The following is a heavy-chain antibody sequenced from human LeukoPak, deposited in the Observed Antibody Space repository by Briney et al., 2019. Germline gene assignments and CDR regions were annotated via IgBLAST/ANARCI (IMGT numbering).Heavy chain of an antibody. D-gene: IGHD2-2*01. J-gene: IGHJ4*02. CDR1: GLSFTAYR. CDR2: IWYDGSKK. CDR3: ATDVLSVPHKYFEP. Sequence: GGSLRLSCGACGLSFTAYRMQWVRQAPGKGLEWVAYIWYDGSKKEYANSVKGRFTISRDTSKSTVYLQMNTLRPDNRGVHYWATDVLSVPHKYFEPWGQGTLVTVSS. V-gene: IGHV3-30*02.